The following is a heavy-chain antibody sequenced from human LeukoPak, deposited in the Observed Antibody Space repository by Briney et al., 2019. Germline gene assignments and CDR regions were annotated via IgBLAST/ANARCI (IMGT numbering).Heavy chain of an antibody. CDR2: VSGTGGST. CDR1: GFSFSDYG. J-gene: IGHJ4*02. V-gene: IGHV3-23*01. CDR3: AKRIQSAMATGY. Sequence: GGSLRLSCAASGFSFSDYGMSWVRQVPGEGLEWVSAVSGTGGSTYYADSVKGRFTISRDNSKNTLYLQMNTLRAEDTAVYYCAKRIQSAMATGYWGQGTLVTVSS. D-gene: IGHD5-18*01.